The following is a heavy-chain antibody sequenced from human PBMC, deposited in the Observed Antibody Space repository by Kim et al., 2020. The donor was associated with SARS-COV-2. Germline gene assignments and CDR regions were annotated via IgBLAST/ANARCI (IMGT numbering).Heavy chain of an antibody. V-gene: IGHV3-11*06. Sequence: GGSLRLSCAASGFTFSDHYMSWIRQAPGKGLEWVSSISSSGSYTRYADSVKGRFTISRDNAKNSLYLQMNTLRAEDTAVYYCTSLDSQVLTQFDYWGQGILVAVSS. CDR3: TSLDSQVLTQFDY. CDR2: ISSSGSYT. D-gene: IGHD2-2*03. CDR1: GFTFSDHY. J-gene: IGHJ4*02.